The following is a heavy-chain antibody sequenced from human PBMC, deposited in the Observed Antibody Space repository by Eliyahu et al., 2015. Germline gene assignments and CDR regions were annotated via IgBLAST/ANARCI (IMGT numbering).Heavy chain of an antibody. J-gene: IGHJ6*02. CDR3: ARESYRGPTLYLGPYYYYGMDV. CDR2: IYYSGST. V-gene: IGHV4-31*03. Sequence: QVQLQESGPGLVKPSQTLSLTCTVSGGSISSGGYYWSWIRQHPGKGLEWIGYIYYSGSTYYNPSLKSRVTISVDTSKNQFSLKLSSVTAADTAVYYCARESYRGPTLYLGPYYYYGMDVWGQGTTVTVSS. D-gene: IGHD2-2*02. CDR1: GGSISSGGYY.